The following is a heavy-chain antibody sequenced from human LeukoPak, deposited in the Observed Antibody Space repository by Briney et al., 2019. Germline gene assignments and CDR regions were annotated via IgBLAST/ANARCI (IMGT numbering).Heavy chain of an antibody. CDR1: GGSFSGYY. Sequence: SETLSLTCTVDGGSFSGYYWNWIRQPPGKGLEWIGEIIHSGSTNYNPSLKSRVTISVDTSKNQFSLKLSSVTAADTAVYFCARGTQQLYDWFDPWGQGTLVTVSS. J-gene: IGHJ5*02. CDR2: IIHSGST. V-gene: IGHV4-34*01. CDR3: ARGTQQLYDWFDP. D-gene: IGHD6-13*01.